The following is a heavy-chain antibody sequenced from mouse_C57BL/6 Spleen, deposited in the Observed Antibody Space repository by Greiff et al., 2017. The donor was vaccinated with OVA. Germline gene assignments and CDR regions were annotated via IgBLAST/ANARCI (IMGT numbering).Heavy chain of an antibody. CDR2: IDPSDSYT. D-gene: IGHD3-2*02. Sequence: QVQLQQSGAELVKPGASVKLSCKASGYTFTSYWMQWVKQRPGQGLEWIGEIDPSDSYTNYNQKFKGKATLTVDTSSSTAYMQLSSLTSEDSAVYYCARQKAYYFDYWGQGTTLTVSS. CDR3: ARQKAYYFDY. J-gene: IGHJ2*01. V-gene: IGHV1-50*01. CDR1: GYTFTSYW.